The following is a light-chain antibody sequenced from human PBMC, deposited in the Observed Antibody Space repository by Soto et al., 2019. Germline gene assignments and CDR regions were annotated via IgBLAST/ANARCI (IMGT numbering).Light chain of an antibody. J-gene: IGKJ5*01. Sequence: EIVMTQSPATLSVSPGERATLSCRASQSVSSNFAWYQQKPGQAPRLLIYDASTRATGIPARFSGSGSETDFTLTISGLQSGDSAVYFCQQYNNWPFSFGQGTRLEIK. CDR2: DAS. V-gene: IGKV3-15*01. CDR1: QSVSSN. CDR3: QQYNNWPFS.